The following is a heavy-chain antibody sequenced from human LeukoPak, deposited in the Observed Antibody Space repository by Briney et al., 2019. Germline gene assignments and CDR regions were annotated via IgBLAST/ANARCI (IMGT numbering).Heavy chain of an antibody. CDR1: GGSITSGNW. Sequence: SGTLSLTCAVSGGSITSGNWWSWVRQSPGKGLQWIGEVYRSGSTNFNPSLKSRVTISVDTSKNQFSLKLSSVTAADTAVYYCARDPAGFHYYYYYYMDVWGKGTTVTVSS. CDR2: VYRSGST. D-gene: IGHD6-13*01. J-gene: IGHJ6*03. CDR3: ARDPAGFHYYYYYYMDV. V-gene: IGHV4-4*02.